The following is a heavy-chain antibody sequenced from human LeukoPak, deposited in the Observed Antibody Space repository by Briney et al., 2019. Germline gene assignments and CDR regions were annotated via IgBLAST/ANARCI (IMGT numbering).Heavy chain of an antibody. Sequence: ASVKVSCKASGYTFTSYDINWVRQATGQGLEWMGWMDPNSGNTGYAHKFQGRVTMTRNTSISTSYMELSSLRSEDTAVYYCARLRGYSYLAWGQGTLVTVSS. CDR2: MDPNSGNT. CDR3: ARLRGYSYLA. D-gene: IGHD5-18*01. CDR1: GYTFTSYD. V-gene: IGHV1-8*01. J-gene: IGHJ4*02.